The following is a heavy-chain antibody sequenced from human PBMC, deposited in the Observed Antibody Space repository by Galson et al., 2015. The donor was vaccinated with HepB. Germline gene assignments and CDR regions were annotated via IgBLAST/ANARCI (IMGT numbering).Heavy chain of an antibody. J-gene: IGHJ4*02. CDR1: GFTVSFNY. Sequence: SLRLSCAASGFTVSFNYMSWVRQAPGKGLEWVSVIYSGGRAYYADSVKGRFTISRDNSENTLYIQMNSLRAEDTAVYYCASTRSSWYPYFDYWGQGTLVTVSS. V-gene: IGHV3-66*02. CDR2: IYSGGRA. CDR3: ASTRSSWYPYFDY. D-gene: IGHD6-13*01.